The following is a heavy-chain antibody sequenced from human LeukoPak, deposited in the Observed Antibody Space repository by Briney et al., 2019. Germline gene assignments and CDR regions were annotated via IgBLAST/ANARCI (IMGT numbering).Heavy chain of an antibody. V-gene: IGHV1-18*04. J-gene: IGHJ4*02. CDR2: ISAYNGNT. D-gene: IGHD3-9*01. Sequence: ASVKVSCKASGYTFTSYGISWVRQAPGQGLECMGWISAYNGNTNYAQKLQGRVTMTTDTSTSTAYMELRSLRSDDTAVYYCARNAAYDILTGYDFDYWGQGTLVTVSS. CDR1: GYTFTSYG. CDR3: ARNAAYDILTGYDFDY.